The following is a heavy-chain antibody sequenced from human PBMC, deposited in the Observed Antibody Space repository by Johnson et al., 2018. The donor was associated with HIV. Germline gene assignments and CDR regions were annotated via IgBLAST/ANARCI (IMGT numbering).Heavy chain of an antibody. Sequence: QEQLVESGGGLVQPGRSLRLSCAASGFTFSSYGMHWVRQAPGKGLEWVAVISYDGSNKYYADSVKGRFTISRDNSKTTLDLQMNSLRPEDTAVYYCAKCIWGSSLIDAFDIWGQGTMVTVSS. CDR1: GFTFSSYG. D-gene: IGHD6-13*01. CDR3: AKCIWGSSLIDAFDI. J-gene: IGHJ3*02. V-gene: IGHV3-30*18. CDR2: ISYDGSNK.